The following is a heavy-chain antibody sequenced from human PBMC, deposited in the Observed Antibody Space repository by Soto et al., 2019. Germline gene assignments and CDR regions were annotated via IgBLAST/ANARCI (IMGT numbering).Heavy chain of an antibody. J-gene: IGHJ6*02. D-gene: IGHD3-3*01. CDR2: IWYDGSNK. CDR3: ARWGFGVVEDYYYYYGMDV. V-gene: IGHV3-33*01. Sequence: PGGSLRLSCAASGFTFSSYGMHWVRQAPGKGLEWVAVIWYDGSNKYYADSVKGRFTISRDNSKNTLYLQMNSLRAEDTAVYYCARWGFGVVEDYYYYYGMDVWSQGTTVTVSS. CDR1: GFTFSSYG.